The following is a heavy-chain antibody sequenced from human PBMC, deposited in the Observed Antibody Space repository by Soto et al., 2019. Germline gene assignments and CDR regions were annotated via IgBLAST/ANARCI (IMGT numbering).Heavy chain of an antibody. CDR1: GFTFSSYS. J-gene: IGHJ3*02. CDR2: ISSSSYI. CDR3: ASGAAAGSEAFDI. Sequence: PGGSLRLSCAASGFTFSSYSMNWVRQAPGKGLEWVSSISSSSYIYYADSVKGRFTISRDNAKNSLYLQMNSLRAEDTAVYYCASGAAAGSEAFDIWGQGTMVTVSS. D-gene: IGHD6-13*01. V-gene: IGHV3-21*01.